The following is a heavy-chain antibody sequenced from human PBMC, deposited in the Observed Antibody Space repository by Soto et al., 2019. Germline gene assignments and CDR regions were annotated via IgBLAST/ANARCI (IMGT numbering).Heavy chain of an antibody. Sequence: QVELQESGPGLVKPSGTLSLTCVVSGNSISTTNWWSWVRQSPGKGLEWIGEIYHSGSTNYTPSLKNRVTISVDKSKNQFSLKLSSVTAAATAVYYCARDVGYHYDGSPSGQFDFWGQGTLVTVSS. CDR3: ARDVGYHYDGSPSGQFDF. V-gene: IGHV4-4*02. CDR1: GNSISTTNW. D-gene: IGHD3-22*01. CDR2: IYHSGST. J-gene: IGHJ4*02.